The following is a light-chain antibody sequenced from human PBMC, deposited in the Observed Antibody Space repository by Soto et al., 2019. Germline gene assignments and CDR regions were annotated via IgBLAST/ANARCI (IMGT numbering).Light chain of an antibody. Sequence: IQMTQSPSTLSASVGDRVTITCRASQGIRDDLAWYQQKPGKAPKLLIYSASSLPSGVPSRFSGSGSGTDFTLTISSLQPEDFATYFCLHDYEFPFTFGPGTKVDIK. CDR3: LHDYEFPFT. J-gene: IGKJ3*01. CDR2: SAS. V-gene: IGKV1-6*01. CDR1: QGIRDD.